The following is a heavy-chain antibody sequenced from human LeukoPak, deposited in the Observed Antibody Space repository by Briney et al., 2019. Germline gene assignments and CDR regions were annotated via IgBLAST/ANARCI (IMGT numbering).Heavy chain of an antibody. CDR3: AKLGKTENHYGSGRFSYYYYMDV. CDR2: ISNSGYSI. Sequence: GGSLRLSCAASGFTFSDNYMIWIRQSPGKGLEWVSYISNSGYSIYYADSVRGRFTISRDNAKNSLFLQMNILRAEDTAVYYCAKLGKTENHYGSGRFSYYYYMDVWGKGTTVTISS. V-gene: IGHV3-11*04. CDR1: GFTFSDNY. J-gene: IGHJ6*03. D-gene: IGHD3-10*01.